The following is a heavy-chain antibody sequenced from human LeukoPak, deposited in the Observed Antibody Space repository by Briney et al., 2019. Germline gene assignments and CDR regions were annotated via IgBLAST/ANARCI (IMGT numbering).Heavy chain of an antibody. CDR2: ISGSGGSA. V-gene: IGHV3-23*01. CDR3: ARARGWELLDY. D-gene: IGHD1-26*01. J-gene: IGHJ4*02. CDR1: GFTFSSSA. Sequence: GGSLRLSCAASGFTFSSSAMTWVRQAPGKGLEWVSAISGSGGSAYYADSVKGRFTISRDNSKNTLYLQMNSLRAEDTAVYYCARARGWELLDYWGQGTLVTVSS.